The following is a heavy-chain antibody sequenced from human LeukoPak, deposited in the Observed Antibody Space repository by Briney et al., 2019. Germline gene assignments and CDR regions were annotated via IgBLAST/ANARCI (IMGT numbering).Heavy chain of an antibody. Sequence: SRTLSLTCTVSGGSISSGSYYWSWIRQPAGKGLEWIGRIYTSGSTNYNPSLKSRVTISVDTSKNQFSLKLSSVTAADTAVYYCARDLVYGAIGNWFDPWGQGALVTVSS. CDR1: GGSISSGSYY. D-gene: IGHD1-26*01. V-gene: IGHV4-61*02. J-gene: IGHJ5*02. CDR2: IYTSGST. CDR3: ARDLVYGAIGNWFDP.